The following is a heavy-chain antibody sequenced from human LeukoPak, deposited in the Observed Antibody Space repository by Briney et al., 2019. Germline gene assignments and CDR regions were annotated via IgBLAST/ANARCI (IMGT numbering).Heavy chain of an antibody. CDR1: GGSISSGSYY. V-gene: IGHV4-61*02. Sequence: SQTLSLTCTVSGGSISSGSYYWSWIRQPAGKGLEWIGRIYTSGSTNYNPSLKSRVTISVDTSKNQFSLKLSSVTAADTAVYYCATTPQRGYSYGWGTDAFDIWGQGTMVTVSS. CDR3: ATTPQRGYSYGWGTDAFDI. CDR2: IYTSGST. D-gene: IGHD5-18*01. J-gene: IGHJ3*02.